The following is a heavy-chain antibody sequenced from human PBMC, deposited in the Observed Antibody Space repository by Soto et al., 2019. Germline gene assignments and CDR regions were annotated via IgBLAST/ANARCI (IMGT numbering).Heavy chain of an antibody. Sequence: QVQVVQSGAEVKKPGASLKVSCKASGYTFTDYAMHWVRQAPGQRLELLGWINHDNGNTKYSQKYQGRVTITRDTSARTAYMELSSLRSEDTAVYYCARASTVLRYFDWQKGTSDSWGQGTLVTVSS. CDR3: ARASTVLRYFDWQKGTSDS. V-gene: IGHV1-3*01. J-gene: IGHJ4*02. D-gene: IGHD3-9*01. CDR1: GYTFTDYA. CDR2: INHDNGNT.